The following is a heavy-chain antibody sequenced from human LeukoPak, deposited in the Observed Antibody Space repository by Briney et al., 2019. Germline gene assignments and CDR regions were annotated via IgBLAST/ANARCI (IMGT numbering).Heavy chain of an antibody. CDR2: INDDGSAT. J-gene: IGHJ4*02. Sequence: GGSLRLSCAASGFTFSSYGMSWVRQAPGKGLVWVSRINDDGSATFYADSVKGRFTISRDNAKNTLFLQINSLRVEDTAVYYCAREILAPGKTHDYWGQGTLVTVSS. CDR1: GFTFSSYG. V-gene: IGHV3-74*01. CDR3: AREILAPGKTHDY.